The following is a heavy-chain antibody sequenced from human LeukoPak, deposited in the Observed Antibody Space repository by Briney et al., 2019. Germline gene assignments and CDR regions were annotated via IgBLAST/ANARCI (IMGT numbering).Heavy chain of an antibody. Sequence: GGSLRLSCAASGFTFSSYGMHWVRQAPGKGLEWVAFILYDGSNKYSADSVKGRFTISRDNSKNTLYLQMNSLRAEDTAVYYCAKGQGSPWLANPSYFDYWGQGTLVTVSS. D-gene: IGHD6-19*01. J-gene: IGHJ4*02. V-gene: IGHV3-30*02. CDR1: GFTFSSYG. CDR2: ILYDGSNK. CDR3: AKGQGSPWLANPSYFDY.